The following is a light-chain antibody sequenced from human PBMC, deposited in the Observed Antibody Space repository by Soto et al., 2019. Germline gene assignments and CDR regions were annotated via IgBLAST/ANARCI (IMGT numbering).Light chain of an antibody. Sequence: QLVLTQSSSASASLGSSVKLTCTLSRGHSRKIITWHQQQPGKAPRYLVKLEGSGSYNKGSGVPDRFSGSSSGADRYLTIPNLQFEDEADYFCETWDRNTRVFGGGTKLTVL. CDR3: ETWDRNTRV. J-gene: IGLJ3*02. CDR1: RGHSRKI. CDR2: LEGSGSY. V-gene: IGLV4-60*02.